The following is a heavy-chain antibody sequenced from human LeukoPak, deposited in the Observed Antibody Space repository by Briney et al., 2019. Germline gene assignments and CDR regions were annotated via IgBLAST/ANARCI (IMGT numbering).Heavy chain of an antibody. D-gene: IGHD3-22*01. V-gene: IGHV4-39*01. CDR2: IYYSGST. CDR3: ARQVYSSALGDY. CDR1: GDSISSSSSY. J-gene: IGHJ4*02. Sequence: SATLSLTCTVSGDSISSSSSYWGWIRQPPGKGLEWIGSIYYSGSTYYNPSLKSRVTISVDTSKNQFSLKLSSVTAADTAVYYCARQVYSSALGDYWGQGTLVTVSS.